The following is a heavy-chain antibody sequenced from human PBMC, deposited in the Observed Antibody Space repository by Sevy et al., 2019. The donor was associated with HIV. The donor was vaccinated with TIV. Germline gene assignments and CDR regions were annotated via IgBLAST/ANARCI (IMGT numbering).Heavy chain of an antibody. Sequence: GGSLRLSCAASGFTFSGYYMTWVRQAPGKGLEWVANIKEDGSEKKYVDSVKGRFTISRDNAKNSLNLQMNSLRAEDTAVYYCARERLPKTRTTAGYYYYMNVCGKGTTVTVSS. D-gene: IGHD1-7*01. CDR1: GFTFSGYY. CDR2: IKEDGSEK. CDR3: ARERLPKTRTTAGYYYYMNV. V-gene: IGHV3-7*03. J-gene: IGHJ6*03.